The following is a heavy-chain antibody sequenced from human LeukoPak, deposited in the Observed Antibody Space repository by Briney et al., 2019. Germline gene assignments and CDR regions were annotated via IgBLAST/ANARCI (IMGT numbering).Heavy chain of an antibody. CDR1: GGSFSGYY. Sequence: SETLSLTCAVYGGSFSGYYWSWIRQPPGKGLGWIGEINHSGSTNYNPSLKSRVTISVDTSKNQFSLKLSSVTAADTAVYYCARRRITMVRGGFQPTTDYWGQGTLVTVSS. D-gene: IGHD3-10*01. J-gene: IGHJ4*02. CDR2: INHSGST. CDR3: ARRRITMVRGGFQPTTDY. V-gene: IGHV4-34*01.